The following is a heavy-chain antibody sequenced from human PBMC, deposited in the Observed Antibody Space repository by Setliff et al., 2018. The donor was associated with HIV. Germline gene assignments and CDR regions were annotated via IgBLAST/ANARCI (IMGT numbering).Heavy chain of an antibody. CDR3: ARHGGGYSYGSFDF. CDR1: GGSMSGYY. V-gene: IGHV4-59*08. J-gene: IGHJ4*02. D-gene: IGHD5-18*01. Sequence: PSETLSLTCSVSGGSMSGYYWSWIRQPPGGGLEWIGYVSYSGDTNYNPSLKSRVTISIDTSKNQFSLRVNSVTAADTALYSCARHGGGYSYGSFDFWSQGTLVTVSS. CDR2: VSYSGDT.